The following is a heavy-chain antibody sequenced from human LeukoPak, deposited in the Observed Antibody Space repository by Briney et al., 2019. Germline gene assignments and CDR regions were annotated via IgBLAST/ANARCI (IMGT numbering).Heavy chain of an antibody. D-gene: IGHD1-26*01. CDR1: GGSISSYY. CDR2: IYYSGST. CDR3: ARERVGADINWFDP. J-gene: IGHJ5*02. Sequence: SETLSLTCTVSGGSISSYYWSWIRQPPGKGLEWIGYIYYSGSTNYNPSLKSRVTISVDTSKNQFSLKLSSVTAADTAVYYCARERVGADINWFDPWGQGTLVTVSS. V-gene: IGHV4-59*12.